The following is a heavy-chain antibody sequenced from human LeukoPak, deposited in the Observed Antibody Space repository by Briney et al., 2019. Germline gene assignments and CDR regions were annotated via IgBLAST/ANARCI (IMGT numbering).Heavy chain of an antibody. CDR3: ARHDSSGYLPFDY. CDR1: GYTFTGYY. D-gene: IGHD3-22*01. J-gene: IGHJ4*02. CDR2: ISAYNGNT. Sequence: ASVKVSCKASGYTFTGYYMHWVRLAPGQGLEWMGWISAYNGNTNYAQKLQGRVTMTTDTSTSTAYMELRSLRSDDTAVYYCARHDSSGYLPFDYWGQGTLVTVSS. V-gene: IGHV1-18*04.